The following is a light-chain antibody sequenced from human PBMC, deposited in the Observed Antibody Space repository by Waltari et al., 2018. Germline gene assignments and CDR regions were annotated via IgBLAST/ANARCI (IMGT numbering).Light chain of an antibody. Sequence: QSALTQPASVSGSPGESITISCSGDIRDIRGYDDVSLDQHPPGTAHHLRLYGVSHRPAGVSIPFFGSKSGHTASLTISGLLAEDEADYYCSSYSASWLFVGGTQLTVL. CDR1: IRDIRGYDD. CDR3: SSYSASWL. CDR2: GVS. J-gene: IGLJ2*01. V-gene: IGLV2-14*01.